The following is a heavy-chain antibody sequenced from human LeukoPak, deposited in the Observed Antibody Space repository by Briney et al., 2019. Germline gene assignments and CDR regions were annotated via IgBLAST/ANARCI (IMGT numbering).Heavy chain of an antibody. V-gene: IGHV3-23*01. J-gene: IGHJ6*02. CDR1: GFTFSSYA. Sequence: PGGSLRLSCAASGFTFSSYAMSWVRQAPGKGLEWVSAISGSGGSTYYADSVKGRFTISRDNSKNTLYLQMNSLRAEDTAVYHCATHYYDSSGYYDGGPYYYGMDVWGQGTTVTVSS. CDR3: ATHYYDSSGYYDGGPYYYGMDV. D-gene: IGHD3-22*01. CDR2: ISGSGGST.